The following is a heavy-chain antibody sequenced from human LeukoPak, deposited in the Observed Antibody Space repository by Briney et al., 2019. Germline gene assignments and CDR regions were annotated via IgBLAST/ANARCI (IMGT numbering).Heavy chain of an antibody. CDR2: IYSGGST. J-gene: IGHJ4*02. D-gene: IGHD6-19*01. CDR1: GFTVSSNY. V-gene: IGHV3-53*04. CDR3: ARGRRSSGWWGNYYFDY. Sequence: HPGKSLRLSCAASGFTVSSNYMSWVRQAPGKGLEWVSVIYSGGSTYYADSVKGRFTISRHNSKNTLYLQMNSLRAEDTAVYYCARGRRSSGWWGNYYFDYWGQGTLVTVSS.